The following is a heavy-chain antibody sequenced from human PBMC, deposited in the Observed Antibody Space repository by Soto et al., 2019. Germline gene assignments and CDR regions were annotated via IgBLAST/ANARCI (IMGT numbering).Heavy chain of an antibody. CDR2: IYPSDSDT. CDR1: GYNFAGYW. V-gene: IGHV5-51*01. J-gene: IGHJ4*02. Sequence: PGESLKISCKGSGYNFAGYWTAWVRQMPGKGLELMGIIYPSDSDTRYRPSFQGQVTISVDKSISSAYLQWSSLRASDTAMYYCARGGVSTRTFDYWGQGTPVTVSS. CDR3: ARGGVSTRTFDY. D-gene: IGHD1-1*01.